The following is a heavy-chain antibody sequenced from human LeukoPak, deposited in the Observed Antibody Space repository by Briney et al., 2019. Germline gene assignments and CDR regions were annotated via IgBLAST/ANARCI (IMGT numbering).Heavy chain of an antibody. V-gene: IGHV3-33*01. CDR2: IWYDGSNI. CDR3: ARPHGTYYYDRSGYYPDY. D-gene: IGHD3-22*01. Sequence: HPGGSLRLSCAASGFTFSSYGMHWVRQALGKGLEWVAIIWYDGSNIYYADSVKGRFTISRDNSKNTLYLQMNSLRAEDTAVYFCARPHGTYYYDRSGYYPDYWGQGNLVTVSS. CDR1: GFTFSSYG. J-gene: IGHJ4*02.